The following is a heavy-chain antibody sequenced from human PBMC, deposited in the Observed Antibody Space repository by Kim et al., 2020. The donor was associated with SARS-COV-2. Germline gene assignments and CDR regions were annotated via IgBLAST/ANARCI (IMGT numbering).Heavy chain of an antibody. D-gene: IGHD6-13*01. J-gene: IGHJ4*02. CDR2: IDPSDSYT. CDR1: GYSFTSYW. V-gene: IGHV5-10-1*01. Sequence: GESLKISCKGSGYSFTSYWISWVRQMPGKGLEWMGRIDPSDSYTNYSPSFQGHVTISADKSISTAYLQWSSLKASDTAMYYCATPTDSSSWYYFDYWGQGTLVTVSS. CDR3: ATPTDSSSWYYFDY.